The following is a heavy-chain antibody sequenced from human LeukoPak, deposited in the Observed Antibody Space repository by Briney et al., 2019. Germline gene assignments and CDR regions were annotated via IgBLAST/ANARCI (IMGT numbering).Heavy chain of an antibody. D-gene: IGHD1-14*01. J-gene: IGHJ6*02. Sequence: KTSETLSLTCNVSGASISSYYWSWIRQPPGKGLEWIGYVYYSGTTNYNPSLKSRVTLSVDTSKNQLSLKMKSVTAADTAVYYCAVTPNYYYYGMDVWGQGTTVTVSS. V-gene: IGHV4-59*08. CDR3: AVTPNYYYYGMDV. CDR1: GASISSYY. CDR2: VYYSGTT.